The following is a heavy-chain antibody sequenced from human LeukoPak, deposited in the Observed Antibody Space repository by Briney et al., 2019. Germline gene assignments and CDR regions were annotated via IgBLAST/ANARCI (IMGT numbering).Heavy chain of an antibody. CDR1: GYTFTGYY. J-gene: IGHJ4*02. CDR3: NTRVAVAGWIDY. Sequence: GASVKVSCKASGYTFTGYYIHWVRQAPGQGFEWMGWIHPNSGATGYAQNFQGRVTMTRDTSISTAYMELSRLKSDDTAVYYCNTRVAVAGWIDYWGQGTLVTVSS. V-gene: IGHV1-2*02. D-gene: IGHD6-19*01. CDR2: IHPNSGAT.